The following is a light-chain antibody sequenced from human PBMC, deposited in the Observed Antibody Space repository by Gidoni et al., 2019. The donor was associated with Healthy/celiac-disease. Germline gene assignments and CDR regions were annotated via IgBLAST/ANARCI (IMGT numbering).Light chain of an antibody. CDR1: SSDVGGYNY. V-gene: IGLV2-14*03. Sequence: QSALTQPASVSGSPGQSITISCTGTSSDVGGYNYVSWYQQHPGKAPKLMIYDVSTRPSGVSNRCSGSKSGNTASLTISGLQAEDEADYCCSSYTSSSTPVVGGGTKLTVL. CDR2: DVS. J-gene: IGLJ3*02. CDR3: SSYTSSSTPV.